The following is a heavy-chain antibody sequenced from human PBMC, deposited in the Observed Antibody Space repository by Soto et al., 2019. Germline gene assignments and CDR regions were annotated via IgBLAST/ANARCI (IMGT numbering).Heavy chain of an antibody. CDR3: GRYIMGTNYYYYGMDV. D-gene: IGHD5-12*01. CDR2: IYYSGST. V-gene: IGHV4-59*01. CDR1: ARSFSRDY. J-gene: IGHJ6*02. Sequence: SETLSPTCTVPARSFSRDYWRWIRQPPRKGLEWIGYIYYSGSTNYNPSLKSRVTISVDTSKNQFSLKLSSVTSADTAVYYCGRYIMGTNYYYYGMDVWGQGTTVTVSS.